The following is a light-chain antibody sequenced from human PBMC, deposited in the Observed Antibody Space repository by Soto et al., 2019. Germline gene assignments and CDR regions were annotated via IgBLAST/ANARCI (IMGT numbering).Light chain of an antibody. CDR1: SSDIGCYNY. Sequence: QSAVTQPPSASGSPGLSVTISCTGTSSDIGCYNYVSWYQQHPGKAPKLMIYEVSKRPSGVPDRFSGSKSGNTASLTVSGLQAEDEADYYCSSYAGSNNYVFGSGTKVTVL. CDR3: SSYAGSNNYV. CDR2: EVS. J-gene: IGLJ1*01. V-gene: IGLV2-8*01.